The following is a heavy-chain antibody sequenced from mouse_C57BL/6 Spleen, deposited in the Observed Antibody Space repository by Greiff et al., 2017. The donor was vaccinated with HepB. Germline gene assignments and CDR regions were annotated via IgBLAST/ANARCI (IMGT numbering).Heavy chain of an antibody. CDR3: ARLYLYYAMDY. CDR2: INPGSGGT. J-gene: IGHJ4*01. D-gene: IGHD5-1-1*01. CDR1: GYAFTNYL. V-gene: IGHV1-54*01. Sequence: QVQLQQSGAELVRPGTSVKVSCKASGYAFTNYLIEWVKQRPGQGLEWIGVINPGSGGTNYNEKFKGKATLTADKSSSTAYMQLSSLTSEDSAVYFCARLYLYYAMDYWGQGTSVTVSS.